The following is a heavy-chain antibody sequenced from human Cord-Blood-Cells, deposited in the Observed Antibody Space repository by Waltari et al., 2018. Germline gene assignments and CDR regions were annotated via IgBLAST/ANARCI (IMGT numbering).Heavy chain of an antibody. V-gene: IGHV4-38-2*02. CDR1: GYSISSGYY. CDR3: AREGHVDTAMAFDY. Sequence: QVQLQESGPGLVKPSETLSLTCTVSGYSISSGYYWGWIRQPPGKGLEWIGSIYHSGSTYYNPSLKSRVTISVDTSKNQSSLKLSSVTAADTAVYYCAREGHVDTAMAFDYWGQGTLVTVSS. J-gene: IGHJ4*02. CDR2: IYHSGST. D-gene: IGHD5-18*01.